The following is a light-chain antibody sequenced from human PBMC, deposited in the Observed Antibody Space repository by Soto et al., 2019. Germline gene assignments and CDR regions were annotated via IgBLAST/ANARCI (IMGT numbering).Light chain of an antibody. V-gene: IGKV3-20*01. CDR3: QQYGSSIT. CDR1: QSVNSSY. J-gene: IGKJ5*01. CDR2: GTS. Sequence: EIVLTRSPGTLSLSPGERATLPCIASQSVNSSYLAWYQHKPGQAPRLLIYGTSSRATGIPDRFSGSGSGTDFTLTISRLEPEDFAVYYCQQYGSSITFGQGTRLDIK.